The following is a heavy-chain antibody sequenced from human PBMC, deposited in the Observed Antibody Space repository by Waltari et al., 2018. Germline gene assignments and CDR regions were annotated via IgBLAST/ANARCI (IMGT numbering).Heavy chain of an antibody. CDR1: GFTFDDYA. V-gene: IGHV3-9*01. D-gene: IGHD2-2*01. CDR3: AKDRDCSSTSCYGDLGLSFDY. Sequence: EVQLVESGGGLVQPGRSLRLSCAASGFTFDDYAMHWVRQAPGKGLDWVSGISWNSGSIGYADSVKGRFTISRDNAKNSLYLQMNSLRAEDTALYYCAKDRDCSSTSCYGDLGLSFDYWGQGTLVTVSS. J-gene: IGHJ4*02. CDR2: ISWNSGSI.